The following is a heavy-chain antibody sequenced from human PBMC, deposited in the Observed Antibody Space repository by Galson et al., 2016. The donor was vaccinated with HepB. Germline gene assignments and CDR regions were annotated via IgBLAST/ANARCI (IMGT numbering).Heavy chain of an antibody. CDR2: VSHTGRT. CDR3: ARHKVSATEGGFEA. D-gene: IGHD6-13*01. J-gene: IGHJ5*02. V-gene: IGHV4-4*02. CDR1: GDSMTRNW. Sequence: SETLSLTCAVSGDSMTRNWWSWVRQPPGMGPEWIGEVSHTGRTNYKSSLASRATISMDMSKNQLSLELTSVTAADTAVYYCARHKVSATEGGFEAWGQGTLVTVSS.